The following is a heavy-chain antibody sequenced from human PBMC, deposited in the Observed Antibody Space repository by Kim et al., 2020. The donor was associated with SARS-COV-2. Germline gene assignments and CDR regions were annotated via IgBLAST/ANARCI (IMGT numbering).Heavy chain of an antibody. CDR3: ARATGPVYGDGLDV. V-gene: IGHV1-8*01. J-gene: IGHJ6*02. D-gene: IGHD3-3*01. Sequence: YAQKFKGRLILGRDTSMTTAYMELSSLRHEDTAVYYCARATGPVYGDGLDVWGQGTTVTVSS.